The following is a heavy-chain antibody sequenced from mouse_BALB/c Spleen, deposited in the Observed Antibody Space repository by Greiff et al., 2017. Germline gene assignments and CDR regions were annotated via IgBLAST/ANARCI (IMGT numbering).Heavy chain of an antibody. V-gene: IGHV5-9-3*01. CDR2: ISSGGSYT. CDR3: ARQQDYYAMDY. CDR1: GFTFSSYA. Sequence: EVQLQESGGGLVKPGGSLKLSCAASGFTFSSYAMSWVRQTPEKRLEWVATISSGGSYTYYPDSVKGRFTISRDNAKNTLYLQMSSLRSEDTAMYYCARQQDYYAMDYWGQGTSVTVSS. J-gene: IGHJ4*01.